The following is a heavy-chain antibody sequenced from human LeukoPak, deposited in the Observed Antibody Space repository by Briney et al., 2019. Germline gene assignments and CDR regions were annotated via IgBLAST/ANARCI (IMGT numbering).Heavy chain of an antibody. CDR1: GYTFTSYG. CDR2: ISAYNGNT. V-gene: IGHV1-18*01. CDR3: ASSRHSRRPRSPRSYYSYGMDV. D-gene: IGHD2-15*01. Sequence: ASVKLSCKASGYTFTSYGISWGRQAPGQGLEWMGWISAYNGNTNYAQKLQGRVTMTRNTSISTAYMELSSLRSEDTAVYYCASSRHSRRPRSPRSYYSYGMDVWGQGTTVTVSS. J-gene: IGHJ6*02.